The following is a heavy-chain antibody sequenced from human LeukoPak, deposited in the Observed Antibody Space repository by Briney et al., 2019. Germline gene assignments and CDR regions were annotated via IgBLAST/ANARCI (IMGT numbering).Heavy chain of an antibody. CDR1: GFSFSDYG. CDR2: IWYDGSNK. Sequence: PGGSLRLSCGASGFSFSDYGMHWVRQAPGKGLEWVAVIWYDGSNKYYADSVKGRFTISRDNSKNTLYLQMNSLRAEDTAVYYCARGSIAADVYWFDPWGQGTLVTVSS. V-gene: IGHV3-33*01. D-gene: IGHD6-13*01. J-gene: IGHJ5*02. CDR3: ARGSIAADVYWFDP.